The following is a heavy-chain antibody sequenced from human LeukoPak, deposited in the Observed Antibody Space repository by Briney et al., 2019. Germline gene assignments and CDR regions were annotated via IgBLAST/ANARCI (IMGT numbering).Heavy chain of an antibody. CDR3: ARGGSNSNRYWVY. Sequence: PGGSLRLSCAASGFTFSRLWMTWVRQAPGKGLEWVTNIQPDGSERYYLDSVKGRFTISRANAKNSLFLHMNSLSAADTAVYYCARGGSNSNRYWVYWGQGTLVTVSS. V-gene: IGHV3-7*03. J-gene: IGHJ4*02. CDR1: GFTFSRLW. CDR2: IQPDGSER. D-gene: IGHD6-13*01.